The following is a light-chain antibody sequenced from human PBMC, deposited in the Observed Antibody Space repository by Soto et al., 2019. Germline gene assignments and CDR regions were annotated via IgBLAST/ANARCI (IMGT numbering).Light chain of an antibody. CDR3: MQSTQLPPT. V-gene: IGKV2D-29*02. J-gene: IGKJ5*01. CDR2: EVS. Sequence: DVVMTQTPLSLSVAPGQPASISCKSSQRLLHITGETFLFWYLQKPGQSPQLLIDEVSTRVSGVPDRFSGSGSGTDFTLEISRVETDDVGIYYCMQSTQLPPTFGQGTRLGIE. CDR1: QRLLHITGETF.